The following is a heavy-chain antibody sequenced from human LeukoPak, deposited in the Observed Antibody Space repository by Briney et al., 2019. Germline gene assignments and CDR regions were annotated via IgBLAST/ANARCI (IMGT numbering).Heavy chain of an antibody. D-gene: IGHD3-16*01. V-gene: IGHV3-21*01. CDR3: GRAFPPLRTSSAGDL. CDR1: GFTFSDYD. J-gene: IGHJ4*02. Sequence: GGSLRLSCSASGFTFSDYDMNWVRQATGKGLEWVSSISGLSSYTYYGESVKGRFSISRDYTKNSLYLQMNSLGAEDAATYYCGRAFPPLRTSSAGDLWGQGILVTVSS. CDR2: ISGLSSYT.